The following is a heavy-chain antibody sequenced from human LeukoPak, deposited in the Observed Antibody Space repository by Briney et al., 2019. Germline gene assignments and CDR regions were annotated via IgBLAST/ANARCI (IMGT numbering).Heavy chain of an antibody. J-gene: IGHJ1*01. D-gene: IGHD6-13*01. Sequence: GGSLRLSCAASGFTFSSYSMHWVRQAPGKGLEWVAVISYDGSNKYYADSVKGRFTISRDNSKNTLYLQMNSLRAEDTAMYYCARDPIAAAGTAEYFQHWGQGTLVTVSS. CDR3: ARDPIAAAGTAEYFQH. CDR2: ISYDGSNK. CDR1: GFTFSSYS. V-gene: IGHV3-30*04.